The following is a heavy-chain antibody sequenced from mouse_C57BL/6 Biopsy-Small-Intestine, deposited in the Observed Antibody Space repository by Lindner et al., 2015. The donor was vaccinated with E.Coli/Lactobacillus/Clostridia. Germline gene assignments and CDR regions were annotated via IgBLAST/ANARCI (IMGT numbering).Heavy chain of an antibody. CDR3: AREFITTIGYYFDY. Sequence: VQLQESGADLVKPGASVKLSCTASGFNIKDYYIHWVKQKTDQGLEWIGRIDPGDGESKYAPKFQDKATITADTSSNTAYLQLSSLTSEDTAVYYCAREFITTIGYYFDYWGHGTTLTVSP. CDR1: GFNIKDYY. D-gene: IGHD1-1*01. CDR2: IDPGDGES. V-gene: IGHV14-2*01. J-gene: IGHJ2*01.